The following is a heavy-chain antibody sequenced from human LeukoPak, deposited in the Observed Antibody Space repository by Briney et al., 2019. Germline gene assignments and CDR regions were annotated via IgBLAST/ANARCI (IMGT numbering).Heavy chain of an antibody. CDR3: ARDNCSSSSCYCDH. V-gene: IGHV3-66*01. CDR2: IYSDNT. J-gene: IGHJ4*02. Sequence: GGSLRLSCTVSGFTVSTNSMSWVRQAPGKGLEWVSFIYSDNTHYSDSVKGRFTISRDNSKNTLYLQMNSLRAEDTGVYYCARDNCSSSSCYCDHWGQGTLVTVSS. CDR1: GFTVSTNS. D-gene: IGHD2-2*01.